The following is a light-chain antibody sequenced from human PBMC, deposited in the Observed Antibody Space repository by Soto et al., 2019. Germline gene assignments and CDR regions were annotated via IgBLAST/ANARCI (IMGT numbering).Light chain of an antibody. V-gene: IGKV3-15*01. CDR3: QQYNNWPRT. J-gene: IGKJ1*01. CDR1: QSISTF. Sequence: LLMTQSPATLSVAPGERATLSCMASQSISTFLAWYQQKPGQAPRLLIYGASTRATGIPARFSGSGSGTEFTLTISSLQSEDFAVYYCQQYNNWPRTFGQGTKVDIK. CDR2: GAS.